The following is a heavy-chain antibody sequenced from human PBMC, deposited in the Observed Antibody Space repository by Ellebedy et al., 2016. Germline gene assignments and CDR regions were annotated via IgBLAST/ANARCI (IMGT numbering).Heavy chain of an antibody. CDR3: AKATAQDNSGYMDFQL. J-gene: IGHJ1*01. CDR2: IWYDGSNK. Sequence: GGSLRLSXAASGFTFSSYGMHWVRQAPGKGLEWVAVIWYDGSNKYYADSVKGRFTISRDNSKNTLYLQMNSLRAEDTAVYHCAKATAQDNSGYMDFQLWGQGTLVTVSS. V-gene: IGHV3-30*02. D-gene: IGHD3-22*01. CDR1: GFTFSSYG.